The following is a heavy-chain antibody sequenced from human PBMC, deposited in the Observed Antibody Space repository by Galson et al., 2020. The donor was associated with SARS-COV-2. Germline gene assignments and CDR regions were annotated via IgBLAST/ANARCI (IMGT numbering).Heavy chain of an antibody. CDR3: ASNNGYSYGFGAFDI. Sequence: PSETLSLTCTVSGGSISSYYWSWIRQPPGKGLEWIGYIYYSGSTNYNPSLKSRVTISVDTSKNQFSLKLSSVTAADTAVYYCASNNGYSYGFGAFDIWGQGTMVTVSS. J-gene: IGHJ3*02. CDR1: GGSISSYY. D-gene: IGHD5-18*01. V-gene: IGHV4-59*01. CDR2: IYYSGST.